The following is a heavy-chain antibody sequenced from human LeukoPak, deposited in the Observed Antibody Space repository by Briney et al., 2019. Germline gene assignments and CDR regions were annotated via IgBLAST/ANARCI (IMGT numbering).Heavy chain of an antibody. CDR1: GYXFTSSG. CDR2: ISAYNGDM. J-gene: IGHJ6*02. Sequence: ASVKVSCKASGYXFTSSGISWVRQAPGQGLEWMGWISAYNGDMNYAPRLQGRVTVTTDTSRSTAYMELRSLRSDDTAVYYCVRDYDYTVDVWGQGTTVIVSS. D-gene: IGHD3-3*01. V-gene: IGHV1-18*01. CDR3: VRDYDYTVDV.